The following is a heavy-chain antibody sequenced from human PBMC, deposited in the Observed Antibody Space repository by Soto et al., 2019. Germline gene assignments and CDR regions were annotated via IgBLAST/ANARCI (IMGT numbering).Heavy chain of an antibody. Sequence: QVQLQQSGPGLVKPSETLSLTCTVSSGPSRSHNWGWIRQPPGGGLEWIGYIYHTGDTSYNPSLSSRVTISADTSTNHISLTLRSVTAADTAVYYCVRQGIGDLHGLVDVWGQGTRVSVS. CDR2: IYHTGDT. J-gene: IGHJ6*02. CDR3: VRQGIGDLHGLVDV. D-gene: IGHD3-10*01. V-gene: IGHV4-59*08. CDR1: SGPSRSHN.